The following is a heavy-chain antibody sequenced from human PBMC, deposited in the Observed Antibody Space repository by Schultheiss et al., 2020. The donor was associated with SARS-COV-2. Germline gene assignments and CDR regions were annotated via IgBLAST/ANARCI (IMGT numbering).Heavy chain of an antibody. CDR3: AKEQHIVVVVAATSGLTDAFDI. Sequence: GGSLRLSCAASGFTFSSYGMHWVRQAPGKGLEYVSAISSNGGSTYYADSVKGRFTISRDNSKNTLYLQMSSLRAEDTAVYYCAKEQHIVVVVAATSGLTDAFDIWGQGTMVTVSS. J-gene: IGHJ3*02. V-gene: IGHV3-64D*06. D-gene: IGHD2-15*01. CDR1: GFTFSSYG. CDR2: ISSNGGST.